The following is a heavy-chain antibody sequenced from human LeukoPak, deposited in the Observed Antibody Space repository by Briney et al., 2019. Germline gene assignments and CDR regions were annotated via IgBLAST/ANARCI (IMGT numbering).Heavy chain of an antibody. D-gene: IGHD2-15*01. CDR2: IKLDGTEK. V-gene: IGHV3-7*01. J-gene: IGHJ4*02. CDR3: TRDTGCPGGTCYSFYDY. CDR1: GFTFSNYW. Sequence: PGGSLRLSCAASGFTFSNYWMTWVRPAPGKGLGWVANIKLDGTEKYYVDAVKGRFTISRDNAENPLYLQMNSLRAEDTAVYYCTRDTGCPGGTCYSFYDYWGQGTLVTVSS.